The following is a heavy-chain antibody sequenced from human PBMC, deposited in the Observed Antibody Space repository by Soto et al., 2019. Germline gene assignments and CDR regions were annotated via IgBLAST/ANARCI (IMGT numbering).Heavy chain of an antibody. CDR3: ARHGSGYKMAYHGFDI. D-gene: IGHD5-18*01. CDR2: IYPADSDI. J-gene: IGHJ6*02. V-gene: IGHV5-51*01. CDR1: GYNFMTYW. Sequence: SGESLKISCKGSGYNFMTYWIGWVRQMPGKGLEWMGIIYPADSDIRYSPSLEGQVTISVDTSITTAYLQWSSLKASDTAMYFCARHGSGYKMAYHGFDIWGQGTTVTVSS.